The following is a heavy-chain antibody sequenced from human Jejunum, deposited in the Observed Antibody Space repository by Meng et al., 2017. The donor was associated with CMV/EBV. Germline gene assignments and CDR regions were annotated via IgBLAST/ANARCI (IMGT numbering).Heavy chain of an antibody. D-gene: IGHD2-15*01. Sequence: QVQLVQSGAEVKKPGSSVKVSCKASGDTVRSDAINWVRQAPGQGLEWMGGIIPLLDIAEYAQRFQGRVTITADKSTSMAYMELSSLRSEDTAAYYCATVAECSGGSCYFDYWGQGTLVTVSS. J-gene: IGHJ4*02. CDR2: IIPLLDIA. V-gene: IGHV1-69*10. CDR3: ATVAECSGGSCYFDY. CDR1: GDTVRSDA.